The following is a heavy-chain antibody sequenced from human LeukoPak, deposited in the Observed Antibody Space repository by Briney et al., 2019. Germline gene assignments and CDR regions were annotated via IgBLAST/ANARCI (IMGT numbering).Heavy chain of an antibody. D-gene: IGHD6-13*01. CDR1: GYTFTSYD. CDR3: ARLFQQQLVYIDWFDP. J-gene: IGHJ5*02. CDR2: MNPNSGNT. Sequence: ASVKVSCKASGYTFTSYDINWVRQATGQGLEWMGWMNPNSGNTGYAQKVRGRVTMTMNTSISTAYMELSSLRSEDTAVYYCARLFQQQLVYIDWFDPWGQGTLVTVSS. V-gene: IGHV1-8*01.